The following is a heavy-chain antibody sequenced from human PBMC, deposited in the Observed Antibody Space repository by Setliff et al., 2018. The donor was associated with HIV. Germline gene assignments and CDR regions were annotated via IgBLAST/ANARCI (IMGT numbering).Heavy chain of an antibody. Sequence: ASVKVSCKASGYTFTTSGISWVRQAPGQGLEWMGWINTNTGNPTYAQGFTGRFVFSLDTSVSTAYLQISSLKAEDTAVYYCAREDIVVVPAAMSRYYYYYMDVWGKGTTVTVSS. CDR1: GYTFTTSG. CDR3: AREDIVVVPAAMSRYYYYYMDV. D-gene: IGHD2-2*01. CDR2: INTNTGNP. J-gene: IGHJ6*03. V-gene: IGHV7-4-1*02.